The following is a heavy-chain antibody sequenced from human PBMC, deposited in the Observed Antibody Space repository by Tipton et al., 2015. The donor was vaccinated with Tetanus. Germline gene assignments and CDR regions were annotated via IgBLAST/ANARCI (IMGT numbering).Heavy chain of an antibody. CDR2: IFYAGST. Sequence: LSLTCTVSGVSISSYYWSWIRQSPGKGLEWIGYIFYAGSTNSNPSLKSRVTISVDKAKNQFSLKLNSVTAADTAVYYCARRGDYVFYYESSGYLWGAAFDIWGQGTMVSVSA. CDR3: ARRGDYVFYYESSGYLWGAAFDI. D-gene: IGHD3-22*01. V-gene: IGHV4-59*08. CDR1: GVSISSYY. J-gene: IGHJ3*02.